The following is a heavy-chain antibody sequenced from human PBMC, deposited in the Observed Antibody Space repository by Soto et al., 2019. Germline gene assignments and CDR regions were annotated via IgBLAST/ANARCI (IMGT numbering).Heavy chain of an antibody. Sequence: SVKVSCSACGGTFSSYAISGVRQAPGQGLEWMGGIIPIFGTANYAQKFQGRVTITADESTSTAYMELSSLRSEDTAVYYCAGGIAAAGYYYYGMDVWGRGTTVTVSS. D-gene: IGHD6-13*01. V-gene: IGHV1-69*13. CDR2: IIPIFGTA. CDR1: GGTFSSYA. J-gene: IGHJ6*02. CDR3: AGGIAAAGYYYYGMDV.